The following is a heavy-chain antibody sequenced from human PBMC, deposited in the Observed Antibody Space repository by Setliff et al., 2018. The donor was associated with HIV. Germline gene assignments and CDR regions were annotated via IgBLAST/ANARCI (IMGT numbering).Heavy chain of an antibody. CDR2: IRSDGSNK. V-gene: IGHV3-30*02. CDR1: GLTFSNCG. J-gene: IGHJ4*02. CDR3: VRDKDWAFDY. D-gene: IGHD3-9*01. Sequence: PGGSLRLSCATSGLTFSNCGMHWVRQAPGKGLEWVASIRSDGSNKYYADSVRGRFTISRDNAKNSLYLQMNSLRAEDTAVYYCVRDKDWAFDYWGQGTLVTVSS.